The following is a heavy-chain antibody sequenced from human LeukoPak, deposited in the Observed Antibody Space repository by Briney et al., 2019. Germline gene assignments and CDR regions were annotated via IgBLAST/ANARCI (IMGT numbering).Heavy chain of an antibody. V-gene: IGHV1-8*01. J-gene: IGHJ6*02. CDR1: GYTFTSYD. D-gene: IGHD4-23*01. CDR3: ARVLGGNSNYYYYGMDV. Sequence: ASVKVSCKASGYTFTSYDINWVRQATGQGLEWMGWMNPNSGNTGYAQKFQGRVTMTRNTSISTAYMELSSLRSEDTAVYYCARVLGGNSNYYYYGMDVWGQGTTVTVSS. CDR2: MNPNSGNT.